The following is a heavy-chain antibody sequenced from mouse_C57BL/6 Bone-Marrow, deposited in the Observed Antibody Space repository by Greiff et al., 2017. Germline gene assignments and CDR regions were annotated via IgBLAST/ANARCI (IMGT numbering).Heavy chain of an antibody. J-gene: IGHJ2*01. CDR3: ARWVGGFDY. V-gene: IGHV1-69*01. D-gene: IGHD1-1*02. Sequence: VQLQQPGAELVMPGASVKLSCTASGYTFTSYWMHWVKQRPGQGLEWIGEIDPSDSYTNYKPKFKGKATLTVDKSSSTAYMQLSSLTSEDSAVYYCARWVGGFDYWGQGTTLTVSA. CDR1: GYTFTSYW. CDR2: IDPSDSYT.